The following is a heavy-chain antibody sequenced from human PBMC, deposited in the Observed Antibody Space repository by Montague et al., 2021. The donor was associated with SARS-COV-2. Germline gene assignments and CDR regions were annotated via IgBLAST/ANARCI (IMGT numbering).Heavy chain of an antibody. V-gene: IGHV3-23*03. CDR2: IYSGGNTI. CDR1: GFTFGSYA. D-gene: IGHD6-19*01. J-gene: IGHJ6*02. CDR3: AKELALAGQYYSYGMDV. Sequence: SLRLSCAASGFTFGSYAMNWVRQAPGKGLEWVSIIYSGGNTIDCAESVKGRFTISRDNSKNMLYLQMNSLRAEDTAVYYCAKELALAGQYYSYGMDVWGHGTTVTVSS.